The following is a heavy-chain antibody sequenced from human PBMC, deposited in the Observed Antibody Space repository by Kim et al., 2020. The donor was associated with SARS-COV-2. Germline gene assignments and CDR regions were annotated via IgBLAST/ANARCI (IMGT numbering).Heavy chain of an antibody. CDR3: AKHFGSSGSEFHH. Sequence: GGSLRLSCAASGFTFSAYAMGWVRQAPGKGLEWVSGISGSDGTTYYADSVKGRFIISRDNSKNTLHLQMNRLRAEDTAIYYCAKHFGSSGSEFHHWGQGT. V-gene: IGHV3-23*01. D-gene: IGHD3-22*01. CDR2: ISGSDGTT. CDR1: GFTFSAYA. J-gene: IGHJ1*01.